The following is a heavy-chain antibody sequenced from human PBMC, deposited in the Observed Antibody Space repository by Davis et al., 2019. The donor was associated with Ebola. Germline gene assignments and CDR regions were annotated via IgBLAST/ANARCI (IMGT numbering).Heavy chain of an antibody. D-gene: IGHD3-22*01. CDR1: GFTFSNNA. V-gene: IGHV3-23*01. CDR3: AKTPHYYSADFDY. J-gene: IGHJ4*02. CDR2: ISGSGGST. Sequence: GESLKISCAASGFTFSNNAMSWVRQAPGKGLEWVSAISGSGGSTYYADSVKGRFTISRDNSKNTLYLQMNSLRAEDTAVYYCAKTPHYYSADFDYWGQGTLVTVSS.